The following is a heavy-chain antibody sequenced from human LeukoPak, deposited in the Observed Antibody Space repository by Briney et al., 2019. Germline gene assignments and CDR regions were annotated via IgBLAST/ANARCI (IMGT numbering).Heavy chain of an antibody. CDR2: INPNSGGT. CDR1: GYTFTCYY. CDR3: ARAHYYYYGMDV. J-gene: IGHJ6*02. Sequence: GATVKVSCKASGYTFTCYYMHWVRQAPGQGLEWMGWINPNSGGTNYAQKFQGRVTMTRDTSISTAYMELSRLRSDDTAVYYCARAHYYYYGMDVWGQGTTVTVSS. V-gene: IGHV1-2*02.